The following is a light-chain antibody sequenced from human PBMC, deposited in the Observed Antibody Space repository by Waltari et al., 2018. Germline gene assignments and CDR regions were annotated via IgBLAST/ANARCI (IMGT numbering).Light chain of an antibody. CDR2: RAS. J-gene: IGKJ4*01. CDR1: QGIGNN. CDR3: QQAYSYPLT. V-gene: IGKV1-NL1*01. Sequence: DIQMTQSPSSLSASVGDTVTITCQASQGIGNNLNWYQQKPGKAPELLIYRASSLQRGIPSRFRGSRSGTDFTLTISSLQPEDFATYYCQQAYSYPLTFGGGTKVEIK.